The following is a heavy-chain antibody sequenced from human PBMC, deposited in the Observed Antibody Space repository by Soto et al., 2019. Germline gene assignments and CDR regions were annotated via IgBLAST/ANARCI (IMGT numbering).Heavy chain of an antibody. CDR2: IDPKDSYT. CDR3: ARALYSSSSWFDP. V-gene: IGHV5-10-1*01. Sequence: GESLTISFTCTEDNFTPNWISWVRQVPGKGLEYVGRIDPKDSYTIYSPSFQGHVTMSVDRSIGAAYLQWSSLQASDTGIYYCARALYSSSSWFDPWGQGTLVTVSS. CDR1: EDNFTPNW. D-gene: IGHD6-6*01. J-gene: IGHJ5*02.